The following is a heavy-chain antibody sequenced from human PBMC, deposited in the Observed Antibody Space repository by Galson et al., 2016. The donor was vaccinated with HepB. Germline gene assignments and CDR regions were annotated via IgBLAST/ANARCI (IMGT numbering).Heavy chain of an antibody. CDR1: GGTFSTYT. V-gene: IGHV1-69*13. D-gene: IGHD2-2*01. J-gene: IGHJ4*02. CDR3: ARACSEGYQFCY. CDR2: IIPIFGTA. Sequence: SVKVSCKASGGTFSTYTISWVRQAPGQGLEWMGGIIPIFGTANYAQKFQVRVSNTADESTNTAYMELSSLRSSDTAVYYCARACSEGYQFCYWGQGTLVTVSS.